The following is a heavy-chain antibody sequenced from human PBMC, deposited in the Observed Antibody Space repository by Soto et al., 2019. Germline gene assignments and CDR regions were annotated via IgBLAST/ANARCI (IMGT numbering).Heavy chain of an antibody. Sequence: PGGSLRLSCALSGITVSSNYMTWVRQAPGKGLEWVSVIYTAGNTYYADSVKGRFIISRDNSQNTLDLQMNSLKVDDTALYYCARVEYGKSSGAFDVWGQGTVVTVSS. D-gene: IGHD6-6*01. CDR1: GITVSSNY. J-gene: IGHJ3*01. CDR3: ARVEYGKSSGAFDV. CDR2: IYTAGNT. V-gene: IGHV3-66*01.